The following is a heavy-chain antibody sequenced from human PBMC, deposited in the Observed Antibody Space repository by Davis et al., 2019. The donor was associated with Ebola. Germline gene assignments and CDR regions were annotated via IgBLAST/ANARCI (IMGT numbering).Heavy chain of an antibody. D-gene: IGHD1-26*01. Sequence: AAPVKVSCKASGGTFTSYAISWVRQVPGQGLEWMGGIIPMFGILNYAQKFQDRVTITADKSTYTSDMELSSLRSDDTAVYYCARGRPTHSGSYSTYYYYYGMDVWGQGTTVTVSS. V-gene: IGHV1-69*10. CDR1: GGTFTSYA. J-gene: IGHJ6*02. CDR2: IIPMFGIL. CDR3: ARGRPTHSGSYSTYYYYYGMDV.